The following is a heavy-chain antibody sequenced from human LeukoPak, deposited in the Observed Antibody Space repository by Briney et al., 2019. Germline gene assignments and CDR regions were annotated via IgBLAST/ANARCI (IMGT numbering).Heavy chain of an antibody. J-gene: IGHJ3*02. CDR1: GGSISSYY. CDR3: ARDVGSHYGDYVVAAFDI. CDR2: IYTSGST. V-gene: IGHV4-4*07. D-gene: IGHD4-17*01. Sequence: SETLSLTCTVSGGSISSYYWSWIRQPAGKGLEWIGRIYTSGSTNYNPSLKSRVTMSVDTSKNQFSLKLSSVTAADTAVHYCARDVGSHYGDYVVAAFDIWGQGTMVTVSS.